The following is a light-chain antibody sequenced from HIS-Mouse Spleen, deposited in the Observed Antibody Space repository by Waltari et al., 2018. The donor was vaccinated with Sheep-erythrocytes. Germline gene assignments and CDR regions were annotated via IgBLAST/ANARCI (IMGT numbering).Light chain of an antibody. J-gene: IGLJ3*02. V-gene: IGLV2-23*01. CDR3: CSYAGSSTPWV. CDR2: EGS. Sequence: QSALNQPASVSGSPGQSITISCTGTSSDVGSYNLFSWYQQHPGKAPKLMIYEGSKRPSGVSNRFSGSKSGNTASLTISGLQAEDEADYYCCSYAGSSTPWVFGGGTKLTVL. CDR1: SSDVGSYNL.